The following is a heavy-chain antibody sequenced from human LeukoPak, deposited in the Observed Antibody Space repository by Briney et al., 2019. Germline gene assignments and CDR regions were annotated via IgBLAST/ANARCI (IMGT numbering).Heavy chain of an antibody. V-gene: IGHV3-7*01. J-gene: IGHJ4*02. Sequence: GGSLRLSCAASGFTFSSYWMSWVRQAPGKGLEWVANIKQDGSEKYYVDSVKGRFTISRDNAKNSLYLQMNSLRAEDTAVYYCARGSSKLKHSSSLKYWGQGTLVTVSS. CDR1: GFTFSSYW. CDR3: ARGSSKLKHSSSLKY. CDR2: IKQDGSEK. D-gene: IGHD6-13*01.